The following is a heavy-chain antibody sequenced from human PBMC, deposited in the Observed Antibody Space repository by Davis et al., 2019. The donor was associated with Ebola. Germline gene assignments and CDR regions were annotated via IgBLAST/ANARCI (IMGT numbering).Heavy chain of an antibody. CDR3: AKDETGWTRFDF. D-gene: IGHD1-1*01. CDR2: ISAYNGNT. V-gene: IGHV1-18*01. CDR1: GYTFTSYG. Sequence: AASVKVSCKASGYTFTSYGISWVRQAPGQGLEWMGWISAYNGNTNYAQKLQGRVTMTTDTSTSTAYMELSSLRSEDTAVYYCAKDETGWTRFDFWGQGTLVTVSS. J-gene: IGHJ4*02.